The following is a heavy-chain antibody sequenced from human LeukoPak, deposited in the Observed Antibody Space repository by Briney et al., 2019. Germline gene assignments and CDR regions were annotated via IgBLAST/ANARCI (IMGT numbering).Heavy chain of an antibody. D-gene: IGHD6-25*01. V-gene: IGHV3-7*01. Sequence: GGSLRLSCAASGFTFSNYWMTWVRQAPGKGLEWVANIKQDGSEKYYVDSVKGRFTISRDNAKNSLYLQMNSLRVEDTAVYYCARDGAPIYNSGWVYMDVWGRGATVTISS. CDR1: GFTFSNYW. J-gene: IGHJ6*03. CDR2: IKQDGSEK. CDR3: ARDGAPIYNSGWVYMDV.